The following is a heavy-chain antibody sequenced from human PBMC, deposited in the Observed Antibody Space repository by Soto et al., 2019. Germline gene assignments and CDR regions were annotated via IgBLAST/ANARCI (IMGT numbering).Heavy chain of an antibody. CDR1: GYTFTGYY. CDR3: AREGVDIVATINWNYYYGMDV. J-gene: IGHJ6*02. D-gene: IGHD5-12*01. V-gene: IGHV1-2*04. CDR2: INPNSGGT. Sequence: ASVKASCKASGYTFTGYYMHWVRQAPGQGLEWMGWINPNSGGTNYAQKFQGWVTMTRDTSISTAYMELSRLRSDDTAVYYCAREGVDIVATINWNYYYGMDVWGQGTTVTVSS.